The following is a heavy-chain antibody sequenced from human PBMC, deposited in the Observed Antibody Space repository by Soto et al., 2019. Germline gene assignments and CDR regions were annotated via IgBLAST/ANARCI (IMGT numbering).Heavy chain of an antibody. CDR1: GGSVSSGSYY. V-gene: IGHV4-61*01. CDR3: ARAHYYDSSGSDY. D-gene: IGHD3-22*01. J-gene: IGHJ4*02. Sequence: SETLSLTCTVSGGSVSSGSYYWSWIRQPPGKGLEWIGYIYYSGSTNYNPSLKSRVTISVDTSKNQFSLKLSSVTAADTAVYYCARAHYYDSSGSDYWGQGTLVTVSS. CDR2: IYYSGST.